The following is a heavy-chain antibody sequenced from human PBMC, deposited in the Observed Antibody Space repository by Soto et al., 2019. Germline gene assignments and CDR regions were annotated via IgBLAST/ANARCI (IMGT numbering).Heavy chain of an antibody. V-gene: IGHV4-31*03. J-gene: IGHJ6*02. Sequence: QVPLQESGPGLVKPSQTLSLTCNVSGGSICGGRYYWNWIRQHPGKGLEWIGNIYDNGITYYNPSLKSRVIISEDTSKNQFSLRLSSVTAADTAVYYCTRDRGFGMDVWGQGTTVTVSS. CDR1: GGSICGGRYY. CDR2: IYDNGIT. CDR3: TRDRGFGMDV.